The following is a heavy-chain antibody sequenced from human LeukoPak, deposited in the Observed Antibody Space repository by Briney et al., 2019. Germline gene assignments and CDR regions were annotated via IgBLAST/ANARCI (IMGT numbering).Heavy chain of an antibody. CDR2: IYYSGTT. D-gene: IGHD3-9*01. Sequence: SETLSLTCTVSGGLISISTYYWGWIRQPPGKGLEWIGSIYYSGTTHYNPSLKSRVTIAVDTSKNQFSLKLISVTAADTAVYYCARDVGYYDILTGYSTSPENWFDPWGQGTLVTVSS. J-gene: IGHJ5*02. V-gene: IGHV4-39*07. CDR3: ARDVGYYDILTGYSTSPENWFDP. CDR1: GGLISISTYY.